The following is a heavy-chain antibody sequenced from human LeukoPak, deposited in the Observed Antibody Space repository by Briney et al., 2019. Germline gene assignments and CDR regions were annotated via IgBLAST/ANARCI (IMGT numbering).Heavy chain of an antibody. CDR1: GGTFSSYA. CDR3: ARGHYYGSGSYFGY. D-gene: IGHD3-10*01. V-gene: IGHV1-69*04. Sequence: ASVKVSCKASGGTFSSYAISWVRQAPGQGLEWMGRIIPILGIANYAQKFQGRVTITADKSTSTAYMELSSLRSEDTAVYYCARGHYYGSGSYFGYWGQGTLVTVSS. CDR2: IIPILGIA. J-gene: IGHJ4*02.